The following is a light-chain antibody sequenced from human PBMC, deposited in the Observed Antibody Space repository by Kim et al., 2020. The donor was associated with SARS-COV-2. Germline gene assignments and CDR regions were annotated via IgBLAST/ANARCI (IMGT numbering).Light chain of an antibody. J-gene: IGKJ1*01. CDR1: QSVTSTF. Sequence: LSPGERATLSCRASQSVTSTFLAWYQQKVGQAPRLLIRGVSSRATGIPDRFSGSGSGTDFTLTISRLEPEDFGVYYCQRYGSSATFGQGTKVDIK. V-gene: IGKV3-20*01. CDR3: QRYGSSAT. CDR2: GVS.